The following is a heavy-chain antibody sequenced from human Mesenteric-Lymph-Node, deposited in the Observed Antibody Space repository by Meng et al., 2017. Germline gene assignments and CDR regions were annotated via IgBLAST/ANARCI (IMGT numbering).Heavy chain of an antibody. J-gene: IGHJ4*02. CDR2: IKSDGGDE. CDR1: GFTFSSYW. V-gene: IGHV3-7*01. Sequence: GESLKISCAASGFTFSSYWMSWVRQAPGKGLEWVANIKSDGGDENYIDSVKGRFTISRDNAKNTLYLQMNSLGAEDTAVYYCAHAVNGVDSAPDHWGQGTLVT. D-gene: IGHD5-12*01. CDR3: AHAVNGVDSAPDH.